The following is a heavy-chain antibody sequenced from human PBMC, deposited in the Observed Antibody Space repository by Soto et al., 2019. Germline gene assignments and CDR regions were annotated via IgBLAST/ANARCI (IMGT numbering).Heavy chain of an antibody. CDR3: ARSPAYGDFGNLDT. Sequence: LSLTCTVSGDSVSKYYWNWTRQPAGKGLEWIGRIYTTRSPDYNPSLKSRVTLSVDTSKNQFSLKLNLTSVTAADTAVYYCARSPAYGDFGNLDTWGRGTLVTVSS. D-gene: IGHD4-17*01. V-gene: IGHV4-4*07. CDR2: IYTTRSP. CDR1: GDSVSKYY. J-gene: IGHJ5*02.